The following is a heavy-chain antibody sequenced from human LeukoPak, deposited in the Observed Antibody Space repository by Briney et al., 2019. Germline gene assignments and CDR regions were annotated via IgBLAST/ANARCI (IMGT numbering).Heavy chain of an antibody. CDR2: ISAYNGNT. V-gene: IGHV1-18*01. Sequence: ASGRVSGRVPGYPFTSFGIGGVRRPPGKGLEWMGWISAYNGNTNYAQKLQGRVTMTTDTSTSTAYMELRSLRSDDTAVYYCARDLGAMVPGYWGQGTLVTVSS. CDR1: GYPFTSFG. CDR3: ARDLGAMVPGY. D-gene: IGHD3-16*01. J-gene: IGHJ4*02.